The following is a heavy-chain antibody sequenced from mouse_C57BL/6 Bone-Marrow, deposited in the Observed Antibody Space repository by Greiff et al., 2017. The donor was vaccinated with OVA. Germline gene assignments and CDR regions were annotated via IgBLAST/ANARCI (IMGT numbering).Heavy chain of an antibody. CDR2: IYPRSGNT. CDR1: GYTFTSYG. D-gene: IGHD1-1*01. J-gene: IGHJ1*03. CDR3: AVYGSSYDWYFDV. V-gene: IGHV1-81*01. Sequence: VQLQQSGAELARPGASVKLSCKASGYTFTSYGISWVKQRTGQGLEWIGEIYPRSGNTYYNEKLKGKATLTADKSSSTAYMELRSLTSEDSAVYFCAVYGSSYDWYFDVWGTGTTVTVSS.